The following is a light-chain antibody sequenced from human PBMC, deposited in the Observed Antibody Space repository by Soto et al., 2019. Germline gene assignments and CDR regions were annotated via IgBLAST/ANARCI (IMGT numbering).Light chain of an antibody. CDR3: LLSFSPTRM. Sequence: QAVLTQEPSLTVSPGGTVTLTCASTTGVVTSGHFPYWIQQKPGQAPRTLIYNATHKQPWTPARFSGSLLGGRAALTLSDAQPDDEADYYCLLSFSPTRMFGGETKLTVL. CDR1: TGVVTSGHF. J-gene: IGLJ3*02. CDR2: NAT. V-gene: IGLV7-46*01.